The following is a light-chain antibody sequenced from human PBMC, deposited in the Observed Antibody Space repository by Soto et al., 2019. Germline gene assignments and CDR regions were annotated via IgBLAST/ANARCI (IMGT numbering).Light chain of an antibody. Sequence: DIQMTQSPSSLSATVGDRIAITCRASQGIRHYVAWYQQKPGKAPKLLIHAASTLQSGVPSRFSGSGSGTDFTLTLSSLQPEDVATYYCQNYNSAPLTFGQGTKLEIK. V-gene: IGKV1-27*01. CDR3: QNYNSAPLT. CDR1: QGIRHY. J-gene: IGKJ2*01. CDR2: AAS.